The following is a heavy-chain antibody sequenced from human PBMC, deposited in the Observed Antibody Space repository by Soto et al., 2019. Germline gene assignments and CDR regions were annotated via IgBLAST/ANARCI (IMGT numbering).Heavy chain of an antibody. CDR2: ISWNSDRV. CDR3: ARAGYCGPGCYYYFDY. V-gene: IGHV3-9*01. Sequence: GGSLRLSCAASGFTFDDHAMHWVRQTPGKGLEWVSGISWNSDRVGFAGSVKGRFTISRDNAKNSLYLQMNSLRVEDTSVYYCARAGYCGPGCYYYFDYWGQGTLVTVSS. CDR1: GFTFDDHA. D-gene: IGHD2-21*02. J-gene: IGHJ4*02.